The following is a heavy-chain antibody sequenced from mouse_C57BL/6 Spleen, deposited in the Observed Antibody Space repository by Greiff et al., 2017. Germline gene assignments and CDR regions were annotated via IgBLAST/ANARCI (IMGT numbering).Heavy chain of an antibody. CDR3: AREGWLQRGTRYYAMDY. V-gene: IGHV2-2*02. Sequence: QVQLKASGPGLVQPSQSLSITCTVSGFSLTSYGVHWVRQSPGKGLEWLGVIWSGGSTDYSAAFISRLSISKDTSKSQVFFKMNSMQANDTAIYSCAREGWLQRGTRYYAMDYYGQGTSVTVSS. CDR1: GFSLTSYG. D-gene: IGHD2-3*01. J-gene: IGHJ4*01. CDR2: IWSGGST.